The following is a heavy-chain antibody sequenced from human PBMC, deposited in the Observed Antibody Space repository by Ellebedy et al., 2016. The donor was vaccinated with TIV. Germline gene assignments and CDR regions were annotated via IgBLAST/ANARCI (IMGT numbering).Heavy chain of an antibody. CDR3: ARGLSNFDY. V-gene: IGHV3-30*03. CDR2: NSYDGTNE. J-gene: IGHJ4*01. Sequence: GESLKISCATSGFTFSIYGMHWVRQAPGKGLEWVAVNSYDGTNEFYADSVKGRFTISRDNSKNTLYLQMNSLRSEDTAVYYCARGLSNFDYWGHGTLVTVSS. CDR1: GFTFSIYG. D-gene: IGHD2/OR15-2a*01.